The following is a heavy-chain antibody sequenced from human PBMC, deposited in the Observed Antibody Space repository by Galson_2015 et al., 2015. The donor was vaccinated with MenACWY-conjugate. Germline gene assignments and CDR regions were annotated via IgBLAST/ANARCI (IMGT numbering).Heavy chain of an antibody. V-gene: IGHV1-46*01. CDR2: INPSGGST. J-gene: IGHJ4*02. CDR1: GYTFTNYY. D-gene: IGHD4-23*01. Sequence: VKVSCKASGYTFTNYYLHWMRQAPGQGLEWMGIINPSGGSTDFAQKFQDRVTMTGDTSTSTVYLELSSLRSEDTAIYYCARAYGGNSVYYFDYWGQGTLLTVSS. CDR3: ARAYGGNSVYYFDY.